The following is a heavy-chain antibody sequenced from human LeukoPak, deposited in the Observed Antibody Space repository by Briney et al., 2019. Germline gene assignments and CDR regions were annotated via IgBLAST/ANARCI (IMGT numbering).Heavy chain of an antibody. CDR1: GCNFIDSV. CDR2: MSPSGAIK. CDR3: AKDLTSGAPDYFDS. J-gene: IGHJ4*02. D-gene: IGHD1-14*01. V-gene: IGHV3-30*04. Sequence: GGSLRLSCAASGCNFIDSVIHWLRQAPGRGPEWVAVMSPSGAIKIYTDSVRGRFTISRDNSKNTLYLEMNSLRLDDTAVYYCAKDLTSGAPDYFDSWGQGTLVTVSS.